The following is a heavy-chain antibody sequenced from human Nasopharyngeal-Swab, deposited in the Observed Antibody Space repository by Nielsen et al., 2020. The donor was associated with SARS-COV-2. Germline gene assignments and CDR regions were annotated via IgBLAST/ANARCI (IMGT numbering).Heavy chain of an antibody. CDR1: GIIASSNY. CDR3: ARDRTDYCTNGVCYPASYYYGMDV. Sequence: GESLNISCAASGIIASSNYMSWVRQAPGRGQEWVSVIYSGGSTYYADSVKGRFTISRDNSKNTLYLQMNSLRAEDTAVYYCARDRTDYCTNGVCYPASYYYGMDVWGQGTTVTVSS. CDR2: IYSGGST. J-gene: IGHJ6*02. V-gene: IGHV3-66*01. D-gene: IGHD2-8*01.